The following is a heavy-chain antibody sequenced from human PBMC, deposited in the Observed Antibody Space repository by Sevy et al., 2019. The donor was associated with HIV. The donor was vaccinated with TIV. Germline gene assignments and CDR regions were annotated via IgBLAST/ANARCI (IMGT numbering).Heavy chain of an antibody. D-gene: IGHD4-17*01. Sequence: GGSPRLSCAASGFTFSSYSMNWVRQAPGKGLEWVSYISSSSSTIYYADSVKGRFTISRDNAKNSLYLQMNSLRDEDTAVYYCARGHDYGDYGGYYYYYMDVWGKGTTVTVSS. J-gene: IGHJ6*03. V-gene: IGHV3-48*02. CDR1: GFTFSSYS. CDR3: ARGHDYGDYGGYYYYYMDV. CDR2: ISSSSSTI.